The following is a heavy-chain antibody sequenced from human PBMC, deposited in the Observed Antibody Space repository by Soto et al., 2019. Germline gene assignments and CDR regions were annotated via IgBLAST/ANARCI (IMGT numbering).Heavy chain of an antibody. Sequence: QITLKESGPSPVKPTQTLTVTCTFSGFSLSNSGVGVAWIRQPPGKALESLTLIYGDNDKRYSPSLKSRLTRTTDTSKKHVVLTMTNMDPVDTATYYCAHRTFHDYVYSDPGTSQVFDSWCQGTLVTVSS. V-gene: IGHV2-5*02. J-gene: IGHJ4*02. D-gene: IGHD3-16*01. CDR3: AHRTFHDYVYSDPGTSQVFDS. CDR1: GFSLSNSGVG. CDR2: IYGDNDK.